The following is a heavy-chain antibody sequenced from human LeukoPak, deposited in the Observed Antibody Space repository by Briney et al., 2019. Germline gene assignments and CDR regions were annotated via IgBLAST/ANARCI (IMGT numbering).Heavy chain of an antibody. CDR3: ARRRSSWYNYFDY. V-gene: IGHV4-59*08. D-gene: IGHD6-13*01. CDR2: IYYSGSA. J-gene: IGHJ4*02. Sequence: SETLSLTCTVSGGSISSYYWSWIRQPPGKGLEWIGYIYYSGSANYNPSLKSRVTISVDTSKNQFSLNLSSVTAADTAVYYCARRRSSWYNYFDYWGQGTLVTVSS. CDR1: GGSISSYY.